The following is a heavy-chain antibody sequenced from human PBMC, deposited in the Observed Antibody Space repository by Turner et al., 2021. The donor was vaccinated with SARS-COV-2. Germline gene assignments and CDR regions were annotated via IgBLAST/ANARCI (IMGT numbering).Heavy chain of an antibody. J-gene: IGHJ6*02. CDR2: FDPEDGET. CDR3: ATGVAVAGTPSKYYYYYGMDV. Sequence: QVQLVQSGAVVKKPGASVKVSCKVSGYTLTELSMHSVRQAPGKGLEWMGGFDPEDGETIYAQKFQGRVTMTEDTSTDTAYMELSSLRSEDTAVYYCATGVAVAGTPSKYYYYYGMDVWGQGTTVTVSS. V-gene: IGHV1-24*01. CDR1: GYTLTELS. D-gene: IGHD6-19*01.